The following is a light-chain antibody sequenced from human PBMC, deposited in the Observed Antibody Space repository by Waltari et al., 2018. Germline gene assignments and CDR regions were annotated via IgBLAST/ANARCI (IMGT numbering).Light chain of an antibody. CDR2: WAS. CDR3: QQYYSTPLT. V-gene: IGKV4-1*01. CDR1: QSVLSSSNNKNY. J-gene: IGKJ4*01. Sequence: DIVMTQSPDSLAVSLGARATIDCKSRQSVLSSSNNKNYLAWYQQKPRQPPKLLISWASTRESGVPDRFSGSGSGTDFTLTISSLQAEDVAVYYCQQYYSTPLTFGGGTKVEIK.